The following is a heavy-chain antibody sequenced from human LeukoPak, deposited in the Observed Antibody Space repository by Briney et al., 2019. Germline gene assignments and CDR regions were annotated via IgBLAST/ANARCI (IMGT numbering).Heavy chain of an antibody. J-gene: IGHJ4*02. D-gene: IGHD4-17*01. CDR1: GYTFTTYG. CDR3: ARSRYGMGYDY. CDR2: ISAYNGNT. Sequence: ASVKVSCKASGYTFTTYGFSWVRQAPGQGLEWMGWISAYNGNTNYAQRLQGRVTMTTDTSTSTAYMELSSLRSEDTAVYYCARSRYGMGYDYWGQGTLVTVSS. V-gene: IGHV1-18*01.